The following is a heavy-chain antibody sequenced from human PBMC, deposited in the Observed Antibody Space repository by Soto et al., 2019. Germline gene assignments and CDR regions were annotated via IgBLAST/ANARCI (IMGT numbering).Heavy chain of an antibody. CDR1: GFTFSSYN. V-gene: IGHV3-13*01. J-gene: IGHJ3*02. CDR2: IGTAGDT. D-gene: IGHD6-6*01. Sequence: EGTLILSCAASGFTFSSYNMHWVRQATGKGMERVSAIGTAGDTYYPSSEKSRYTISRENAKNSLYLQMNSLRVGDTAVYYCARAGPSDAFDIWGEGTMVTV. CDR3: ARAGPSDAFDI.